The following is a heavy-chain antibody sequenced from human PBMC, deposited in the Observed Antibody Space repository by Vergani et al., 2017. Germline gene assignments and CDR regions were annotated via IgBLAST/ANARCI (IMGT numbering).Heavy chain of an antibody. J-gene: IGHJ6*02. Sequence: QVQLQESGPGLVKPSETLSLTCTVSGGSVSSGSYYWSWIRQPAGKGLEWIGYIYYSGSTNYNHSLKSRVTISVDTSNNQFSLKLSSVTAADTAVYYCARDPGTYGDYYYYGMDVWGQGTTVTVSS. V-gene: IGHV4-61*10. D-gene: IGHD2-8*01. CDR2: IYYSGST. CDR1: GGSVSSGSYY. CDR3: ARDPGTYGDYYYYGMDV.